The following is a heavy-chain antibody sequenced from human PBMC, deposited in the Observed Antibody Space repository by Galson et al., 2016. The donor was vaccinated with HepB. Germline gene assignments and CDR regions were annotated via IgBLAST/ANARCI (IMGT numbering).Heavy chain of an antibody. D-gene: IGHD6-25*01. CDR3: ASESFGSGYHPFDC. V-gene: IGHV4-39*01. CDR2: IYFSGST. Sequence: SETLSLTCTVSGGSISNSSYYWGWIRQPPGKGLEYIGSIYFSGSTYYNPSLKSRVTLFVDTSKNQVSLKLSSVTAADTALYYCASESFGSGYHPFDCWGRGTLVTGSS. J-gene: IGHJ4*02. CDR1: GGSISNSSYY.